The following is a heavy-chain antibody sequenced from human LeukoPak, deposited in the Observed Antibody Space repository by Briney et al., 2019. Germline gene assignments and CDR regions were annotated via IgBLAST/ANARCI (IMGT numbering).Heavy chain of an antibody. CDR3: ARGGGSGSSTLYYFDY. J-gene: IGHJ4*02. V-gene: IGHV3-7*01. D-gene: IGHD3-10*01. CDR2: IKEDESEK. Sequence: GGSLSLACAVSGFTFSSNWMSWVRQAPGKGLEWVANIKEDESEKYYVDSVKGRFTISRDNAKNSLYLQMNSLSAEDTAVYYCARGGGSGSSTLYYFDYWGQGTLVTVSS. CDR1: GFTFSSNW.